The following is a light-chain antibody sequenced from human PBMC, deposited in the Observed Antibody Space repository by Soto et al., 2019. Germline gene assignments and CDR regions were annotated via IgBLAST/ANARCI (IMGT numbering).Light chain of an antibody. J-gene: IGLJ1*01. CDR1: SSDVGGYDH. Sequence: QSALTQPASVSGSPGQSITVSCTGTSSDVGGYDHVSWYQHHPGKAPRLLIYDVTYRPSGVSDRFSASKSGNTASLTISGLKAEDEADYYCSSYSSNTTLGVFGTGTKLTVL. V-gene: IGLV2-14*03. CDR2: DVT. CDR3: SSYSSNTTLGV.